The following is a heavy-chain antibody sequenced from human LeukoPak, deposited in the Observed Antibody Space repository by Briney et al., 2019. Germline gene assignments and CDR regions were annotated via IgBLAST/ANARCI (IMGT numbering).Heavy chain of an antibody. CDR3: ARAVRYFDWLFPYYFDY. D-gene: IGHD3-9*01. V-gene: IGHV4-59*01. J-gene: IGHJ4*02. CDR2: IYYTGGT. CDR1: GGSITNYY. Sequence: SETLSLTCTVSGGSITNYYWAWIRQPPGKGLEWIGNIYYTGGTKYNPSLRSRVTISVDPSKNQFSLKLSSVTAADTAVYYCARAVRYFDWLFPYYFDYWGQGTLVTVSS.